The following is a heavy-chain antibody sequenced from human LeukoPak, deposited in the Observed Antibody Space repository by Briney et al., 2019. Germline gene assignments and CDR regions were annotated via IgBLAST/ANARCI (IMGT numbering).Heavy chain of an antibody. J-gene: IGHJ4*02. V-gene: IGHV4-39*01. Sequence: SETLSLTCTVSGGSISSSSYYWGWIRQPPGKGLEWIGSIYYSGSTYYNPSLKSRVTKSVDTSKNQFSLKLSSVTAADTAVYYCASRRSEDSGSFVWGQGTLVTVSS. D-gene: IGHD1-26*01. CDR1: GGSISSSSYY. CDR3: ASRRSEDSGSFV. CDR2: IYYSGST.